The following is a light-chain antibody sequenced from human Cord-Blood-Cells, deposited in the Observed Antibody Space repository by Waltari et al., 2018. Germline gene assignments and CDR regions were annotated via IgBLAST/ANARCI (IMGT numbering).Light chain of an antibody. CDR1: SSDVGGYNY. CDR3: SSYTSSSTGV. Sequence: QSALTQPASVSGSPGQSITISCTGTSSDVGGYNYVSWYQQHPGKAPNLMIYDVSKRPSGVSTRFSGSKSGNTASLTISGLQAEDEADYYCSSYTSSSTGVFGGGTKLTVL. CDR2: DVS. V-gene: IGLV2-14*01. J-gene: IGLJ2*01.